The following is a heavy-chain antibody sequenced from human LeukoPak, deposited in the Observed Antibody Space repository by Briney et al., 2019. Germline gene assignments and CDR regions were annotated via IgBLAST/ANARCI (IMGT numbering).Heavy chain of an antibody. CDR1: GFTFSSYA. Sequence: GGSLRLSCAASGFTFSSYAMSWVRQAPGKGLEWVSAISGSGGSTYYADSVKGRFTISRDDSKNTLYLEMNSLKTEDTAVYYCTTRGSDSGCPFFWGQGTLVTVSS. V-gene: IGHV3-23*01. CDR3: TTRGSDSGCPFF. D-gene: IGHD3-10*01. J-gene: IGHJ4*02. CDR2: ISGSGGST.